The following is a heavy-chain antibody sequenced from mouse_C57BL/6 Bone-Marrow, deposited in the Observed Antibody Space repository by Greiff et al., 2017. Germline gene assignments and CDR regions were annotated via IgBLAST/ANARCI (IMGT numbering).Heavy chain of an antibody. CDR3: ARWGLGDY. CDR2: IYPGGGYT. Sequence: QVHVKQSGAELVRPGTSVKMSCKASGYTFTNYWIGWAKQRPGHGLEWIGDIYPGGGYTNYNEKFKGKATLPADTSSSTAYMQFSSLTSEDSAIYYCARWGLGDYWGQGTTLTVSS. V-gene: IGHV1-63*01. CDR1: GYTFTNYW. J-gene: IGHJ2*01. D-gene: IGHD3-3*01.